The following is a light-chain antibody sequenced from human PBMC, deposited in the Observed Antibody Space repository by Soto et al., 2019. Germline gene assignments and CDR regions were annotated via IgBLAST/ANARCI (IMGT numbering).Light chain of an antibody. J-gene: IGLJ1*01. V-gene: IGLV2-14*03. CDR1: SSDVGSHNS. CDR3: SSCTSSNTFV. Sequence: QSAPTQPASVSGSPGQSITISCTGTSSDVGSHNSASWYQQHPGKAPKLMIYDVSNRPSGVSYRFSGSKSGNTASLTISGLQAEDEAAYYCSSCTSSNTFVFGTGTKLTVL. CDR2: DVS.